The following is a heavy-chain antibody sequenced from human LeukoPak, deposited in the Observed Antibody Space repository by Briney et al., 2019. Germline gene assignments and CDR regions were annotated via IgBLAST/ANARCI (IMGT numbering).Heavy chain of an antibody. CDR2: ISGSGGST. J-gene: IGHJ1*01. CDR1: GFTFSSYA. D-gene: IGHD4-17*01. CDR3: AKPPNRPEEAMTTVTLEYFQH. V-gene: IGHV3-23*01. Sequence: GGSLRLSCAASGFTFSSYAMSWVRQAPGKGLEWVSAISGSGGSTYYADSVKGRFTISRDNSKNTLYLQMNSLRPEDTAVYYCAKPPNRPEEAMTTVTLEYFQHWGQGTLVTVSS.